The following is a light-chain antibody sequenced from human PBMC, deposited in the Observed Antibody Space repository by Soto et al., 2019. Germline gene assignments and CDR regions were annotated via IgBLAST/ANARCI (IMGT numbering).Light chain of an antibody. Sequence: EIVMTQSPATLSVSPGERATLSCRASQSVNNYLAWYQQKPGQAPRLVIYDTSDRAIGIPDRFSGSGSGTDFTLTISRMEPEDFAVYYCQHYGSSPFTFGPGTKVDIK. V-gene: IGKV3-20*01. CDR1: QSVNNY. CDR3: QHYGSSPFT. CDR2: DTS. J-gene: IGKJ3*01.